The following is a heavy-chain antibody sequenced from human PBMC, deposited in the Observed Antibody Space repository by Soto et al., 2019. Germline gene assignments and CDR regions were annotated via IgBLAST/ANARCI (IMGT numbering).Heavy chain of an antibody. V-gene: IGHV1-69*01. D-gene: IGHD2-8*01. Sequence: VQTVPSGAGGRKPGAPVKVPWQASRKPLHIFAFSRVRQAPGQGPQFVGGVVPLSGTAKSAQEFQDRVTLTADESTSTIYMELRTLQSDDTAIFYCASGVAEDRFEFWGQGTLVTVSS. CDR1: RKPLHIFA. CDR2: VVPLSGTA. CDR3: ASGVAEDRFEF. J-gene: IGHJ1*01.